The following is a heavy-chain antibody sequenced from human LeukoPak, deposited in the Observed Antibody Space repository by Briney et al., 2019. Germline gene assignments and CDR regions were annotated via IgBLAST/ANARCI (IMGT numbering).Heavy chain of an antibody. Sequence: ASVKVSCKASGYTFTSYDINWVRQATGQGLEWMGWMNPNSGNTGCAQKFQGRVTMTRNTSISTAYMELSSLRSEDTAVYYCAREFDYVWGSYLSYNWFDPWGQGTLVTVSS. D-gene: IGHD3-16*02. CDR1: GYTFTSYD. CDR3: AREFDYVWGSYLSYNWFDP. V-gene: IGHV1-8*01. J-gene: IGHJ5*02. CDR2: MNPNSGNT.